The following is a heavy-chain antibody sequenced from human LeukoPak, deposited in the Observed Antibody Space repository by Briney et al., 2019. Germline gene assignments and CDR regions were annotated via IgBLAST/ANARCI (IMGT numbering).Heavy chain of an antibody. Sequence: SETLSLTCTVSGGSISSDYWSWIRQPPGKGLEWIGYIYYSGSTNYNPSLKSRVTISVDTSKNQFSLKLSSVTAADTAVYYCARHVESGSYEPYFDYWGQGTLVTVSS. J-gene: IGHJ4*02. CDR1: GGSISSDY. D-gene: IGHD1-26*01. CDR2: IYYSGST. V-gene: IGHV4-59*08. CDR3: ARHVESGSYEPYFDY.